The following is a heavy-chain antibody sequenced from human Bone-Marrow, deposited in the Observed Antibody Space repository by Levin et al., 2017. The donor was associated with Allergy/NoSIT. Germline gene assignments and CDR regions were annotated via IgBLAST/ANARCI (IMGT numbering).Heavy chain of an antibody. V-gene: IGHV3-30-3*01. CDR2: ISYDGSSK. CDR3: ARPQLDYHGSGSDYGVDL. Sequence: LSLTCAASGFTFNSSDMHWVRQAPGKGLEWLSIISYDGSSKFYAESVRGRFTVSRDSFKNTLLLQMNDLRLEDTAVYFCARPQLDYHGSGSDYGVDLWGQGTTVTVSS. CDR1: GFTFNSSD. J-gene: IGHJ6*02. D-gene: IGHD3-10*01.